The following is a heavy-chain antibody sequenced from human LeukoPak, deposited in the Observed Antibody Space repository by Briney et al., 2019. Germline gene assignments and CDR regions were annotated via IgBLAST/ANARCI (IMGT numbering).Heavy chain of an antibody. CDR1: GYTFTSYG. Sequence: ASVKVSCKASGYTFTSYGISWVRQAPGQGLEWMGWISAYNGNTNYAQKLQGRVTMTTDTSTSTAYMELRSLRSDDTAVYYCARVSRAAAAEPPGDYWGQGTLVTVSS. J-gene: IGHJ4*02. V-gene: IGHV1-18*01. CDR2: ISAYNGNT. D-gene: IGHD6-13*01. CDR3: ARVSRAAAAEPPGDY.